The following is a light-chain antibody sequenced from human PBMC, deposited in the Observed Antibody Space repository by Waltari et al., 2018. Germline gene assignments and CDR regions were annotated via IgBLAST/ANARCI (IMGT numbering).Light chain of an antibody. J-gene: IGLJ1*01. Sequence: SYVLTQPPSVSVAPGKTARITCGGNNIGSKSVHWYQQKPGQAPVLVIYDDSDRPSGIPARFSGANSGNTATLTISRVEAGDEADYYWQVWDSSSDHYVFGTGTKVTVL. CDR2: DDS. CDR1: NIGSKS. V-gene: IGLV3-21*04. CDR3: QVWDSSSDHYV.